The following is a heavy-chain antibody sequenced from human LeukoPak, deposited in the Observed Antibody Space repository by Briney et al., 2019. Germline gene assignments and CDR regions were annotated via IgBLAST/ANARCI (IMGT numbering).Heavy chain of an antibody. V-gene: IGHV7-4-1*02. Sequence: ASVKVSCKASGYTFTSYAMNWVRQAPGQGLEWMGWINTNTGNPTYAQGFTGRFVFSLDTSVSTAYLQISSLKAEDTAIYYCARSNNDGDYLGVGFDYWGQGALVTVSS. CDR1: GYTFTSYA. D-gene: IGHD4-17*01. CDR3: ARSNNDGDYLGVGFDY. CDR2: INTNTGNP. J-gene: IGHJ4*02.